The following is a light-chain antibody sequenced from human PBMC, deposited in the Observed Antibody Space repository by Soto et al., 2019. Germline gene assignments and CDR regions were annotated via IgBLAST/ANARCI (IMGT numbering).Light chain of an antibody. J-gene: IGKJ1*01. V-gene: IGKV1-5*03. CDR3: QQYDSYSRT. CDR2: KAS. CDR1: QSISTW. Sequence: DIQMTQSPSTLSACVGYRYTITCGASQSISTWLAWYQQKPGKAPKILIYKASTLESGVPSRFSGSGSGTEFALTISSLQPDDFATYYCQQYDSYSRTFGQGTKVDIK.